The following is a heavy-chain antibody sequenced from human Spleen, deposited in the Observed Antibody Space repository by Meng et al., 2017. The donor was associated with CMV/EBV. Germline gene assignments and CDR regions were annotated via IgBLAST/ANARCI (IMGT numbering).Heavy chain of an antibody. J-gene: IGHJ4*02. V-gene: IGHV4-31*03. Sequence: CTVAGGSISSGGYYWSWIRQNPGKGLEWVGYIYYSGNTDYNPSLKSRVTISVDTSKNHFSLKLSSVTAADTAVYYCARDSGYGAVDYWGQGTLVTVSS. D-gene: IGHD5-12*01. CDR1: GGSISSGGYY. CDR2: IYYSGNT. CDR3: ARDSGYGAVDY.